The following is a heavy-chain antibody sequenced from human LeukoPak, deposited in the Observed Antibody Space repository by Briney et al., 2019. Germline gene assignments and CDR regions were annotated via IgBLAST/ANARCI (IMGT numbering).Heavy chain of an antibody. CDR1: GVTFSSSW. CDR3: ARERSHSYGQSRYYLDY. CDR2: IKEDGSEK. V-gene: IGHV3-7*03. D-gene: IGHD5-18*01. Sequence: PRGSLTLSCVASGVTFSSSWMSWVRQAPGKGLEWVANIKEDGSEKYYVDSVKGRFTISRDNTKNSLYMQMNSLRAEDTAVYYCARERSHSYGQSRYYLDYWGQGTLVTVSS. J-gene: IGHJ4*02.